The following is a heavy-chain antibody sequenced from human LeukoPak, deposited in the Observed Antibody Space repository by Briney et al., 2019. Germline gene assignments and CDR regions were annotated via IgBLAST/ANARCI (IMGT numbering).Heavy chain of an antibody. CDR3: AKDRGDGYNGENYPGFDY. D-gene: IGHD5-24*01. Sequence: GGSLRLSCAGSGFTFSRYGMHWVRQAPGKGLEWVAVISYDGSNKYYADSVKGRFSISRDNSKNTLYLQMNSLRAEDTAVYYCAKDRGDGYNGENYPGFDYGAQGPLVTVP. V-gene: IGHV3-30*18. CDR2: ISYDGSNK. CDR1: GFTFSRYG. J-gene: IGHJ4*02.